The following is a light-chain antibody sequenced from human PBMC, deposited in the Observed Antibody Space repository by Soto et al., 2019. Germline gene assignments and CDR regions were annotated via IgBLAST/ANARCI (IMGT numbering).Light chain of an antibody. CDR3: QQYNNWPLT. V-gene: IGKV3-15*01. J-gene: IGKJ4*01. CDR2: GAS. Sequence: EIVMTQSPATLSVSPGDRVTLSFRASQSVRTNSAWYQQKPGQAPRLLFYGASTRATGIPARFSGSGSGTEFTLTISSLQSEDFAVYYCQQYNNWPLTFGGGTKVDIK. CDR1: QSVRTN.